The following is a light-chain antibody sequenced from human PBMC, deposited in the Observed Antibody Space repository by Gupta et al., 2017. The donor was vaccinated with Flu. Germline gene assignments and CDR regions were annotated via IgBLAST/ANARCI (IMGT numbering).Light chain of an antibody. J-gene: IGKJ4*01. V-gene: IGKV1-5*03. CDR1: QSISSW. CDR2: GAS. Sequence: DIQMTQSPSTLSAFVGDRVTITCRASQSISSWLAWYQEKPGTAPKLLIYGASSLEGGVPSRFSGSGSGTEFTLTISSLQPDDFATYYCQHYLSYPLTFGGGTKVEIK. CDR3: QHYLSYPLT.